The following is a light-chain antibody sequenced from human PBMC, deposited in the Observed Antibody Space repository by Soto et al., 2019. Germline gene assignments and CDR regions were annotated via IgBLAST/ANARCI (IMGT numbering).Light chain of an antibody. J-gene: IGKJ1*01. V-gene: IGKV3-20*01. CDR2: GAS. CDR1: QSVSSSY. CDR3: QQYGSSPPWT. Sequence: EIVLTQSPGTLSLSPGERATLSCRASQSVSSSYLAWYQQKPGQAPRLLIYGASSRATGIPDRFSGSGSGTDFTLTISRLEPEDFAVYYCQQYGSSPPWTFGQVTKVEI.